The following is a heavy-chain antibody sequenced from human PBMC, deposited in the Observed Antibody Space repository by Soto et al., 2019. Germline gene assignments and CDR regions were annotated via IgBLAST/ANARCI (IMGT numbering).Heavy chain of an antibody. D-gene: IGHD3-16*02. J-gene: IGHJ3*02. CDR3: ARDRDYDYVWGSYRGAFDI. Sequence: QVQLQESGPGLVKPSQTLSLTCTVSGGSISSGGYYWSWIRQHPGKGLDWIGYIYYSGSTYYNPSLKSRVTISVDTSKNQFSLKLSSVTAADTAVYYCARDRDYDYVWGSYRGAFDIWGQGTMVTVSS. CDR2: IYYSGST. CDR1: GGSISSGGYY. V-gene: IGHV4-31*03.